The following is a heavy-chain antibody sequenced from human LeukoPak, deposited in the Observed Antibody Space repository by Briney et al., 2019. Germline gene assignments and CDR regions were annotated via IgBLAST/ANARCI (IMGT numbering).Heavy chain of an antibody. CDR2: ISAYNGDT. Sequence: ASVKVSCKASGYAFTSYGLTWVRQAPGQGLEWMGWISAYNGDTNYAQKFQGRVTMTTDTSTSTAYMELRSLRSDDTAVYYCASFRAQYSGSYTPISHFDYWGQGTLVTVSS. V-gene: IGHV1-18*01. D-gene: IGHD1-26*01. CDR1: GYAFTSYG. J-gene: IGHJ4*02. CDR3: ASFRAQYSGSYTPISHFDY.